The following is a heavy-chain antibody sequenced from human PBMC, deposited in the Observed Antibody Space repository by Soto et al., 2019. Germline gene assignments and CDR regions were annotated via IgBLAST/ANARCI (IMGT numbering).Heavy chain of an antibody. CDR2: ISYDVSNK. J-gene: IGHJ2*01. D-gene: IGHD4-4*01. CDR1: GFTFSSYA. V-gene: IGHV3-30-3*01. CDR3: ARARWREDYNWWYFDL. Sequence: QGQLVESGGGVVQPGRSLRLSCAASGFTFSSYAMHWVRQAPGKGLEWVAVISYDVSNKYYADSVKGRFTISRDNYKNTRYMEMNSLRAEDTDVYYCARARWREDYNWWYFDLWGRGTLVTVSS.